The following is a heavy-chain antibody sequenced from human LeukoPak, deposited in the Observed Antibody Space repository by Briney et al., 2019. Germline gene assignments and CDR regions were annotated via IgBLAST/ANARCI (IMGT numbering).Heavy chain of an antibody. V-gene: IGHV1-18*01. CDR1: GYTFTSYG. CDR2: ISAYNGRT. J-gene: IGHJ4*02. D-gene: IGHD4-23*01. Sequence: ASVKVSCRASGYTFTSYGISWVRQAPGQGLEWMGWISAYNGRTYYAQNLQGRVTMTTDTATSTAYMELRSLRSEDTAVYYCASGLSPGGTISRGVVYWGQGTLVTVSS. CDR3: ASGLSPGGTISRGVVY.